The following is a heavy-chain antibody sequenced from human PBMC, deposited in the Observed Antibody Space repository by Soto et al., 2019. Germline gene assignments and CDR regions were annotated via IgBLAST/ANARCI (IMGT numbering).Heavy chain of an antibody. V-gene: IGHV3-30-3*01. CDR1: GFTFSSYA. Sequence: PVGSLRLSCAASGFTFSSYAMHWVRRAPGKGLEWVAVISYDGSNKYYADSVKGRFTISRDNSKNTLYLQMNSLRAEDTAVYYCARDVTGTTGYFDYWGQGTLVTVSS. CDR2: ISYDGSNK. J-gene: IGHJ4*02. D-gene: IGHD1-20*01. CDR3: ARDVTGTTGYFDY.